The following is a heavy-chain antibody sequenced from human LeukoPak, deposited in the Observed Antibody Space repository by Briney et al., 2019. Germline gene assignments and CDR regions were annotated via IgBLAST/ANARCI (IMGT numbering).Heavy chain of an antibody. CDR1: GGSFSGYY. Sequence: SETLSLTCAVYGGSFSGYYWSWIRQPPGKGLECIGEINHSGSTNYNPSLKSRVTISVDTSKNQFPLRLSSVTAADTAVYYCARRGDIVVVPAALDGHDYWGQGTLVTVSS. J-gene: IGHJ4*02. D-gene: IGHD2-2*01. CDR3: ARRGDIVVVPAALDGHDY. CDR2: INHSGST. V-gene: IGHV4-34*01.